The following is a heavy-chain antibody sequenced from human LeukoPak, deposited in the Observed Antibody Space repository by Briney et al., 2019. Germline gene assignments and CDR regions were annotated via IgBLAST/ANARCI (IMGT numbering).Heavy chain of an antibody. J-gene: IGHJ4*02. V-gene: IGHV3-20*04. CDR1: GFTFDDYG. CDR3: ARGMGNYVSFDY. Sequence: GGSLRLSCAASGFTFDDYGMSWVRQAPGKGLEWVSGINWNGGSTGYADSVKGRFTISRDNAKNSLYPQMNSLRAEDTALYYCARGMGNYVSFDYWGQGTLVTVSS. CDR2: INWNGGST. D-gene: IGHD1-7*01.